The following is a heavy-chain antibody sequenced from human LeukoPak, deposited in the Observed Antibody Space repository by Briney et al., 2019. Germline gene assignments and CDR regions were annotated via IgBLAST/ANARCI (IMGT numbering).Heavy chain of an antibody. CDR1: GGSISSSTYY. J-gene: IGHJ4*02. CDR2: IYNSGTT. Sequence: SETLSLTCTVSGGSISSSTYYWHWIRQYPGKGLERIGYIYNSGTTYYNPSLKSRVTISVDTSKNQFSLKLNSMSAADTAVYYCVEAPNPYYFDDWGQGTLVTVSS. CDR3: VEAPNPYYFDD. V-gene: IGHV4-31*03. D-gene: IGHD5-24*01.